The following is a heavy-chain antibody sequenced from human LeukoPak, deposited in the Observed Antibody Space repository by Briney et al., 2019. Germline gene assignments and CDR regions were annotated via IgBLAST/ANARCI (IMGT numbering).Heavy chain of an antibody. CDR3: ARDRVYGVVLSDAFDV. D-gene: IGHD3-3*01. V-gene: IGHV3-20*04. Sequence: GGSLRLSCAASGLTFDDYGMRWVRQAPGKGLEWVSGINWSGDDTRYADSVKGRFTISRDNTKNSVSLHMNSLRPEDTALYYCARDRVYGVVLSDAFDVWGQGTMVTVSS. CDR1: GLTFDDYG. J-gene: IGHJ3*01. CDR2: INWSGDDT.